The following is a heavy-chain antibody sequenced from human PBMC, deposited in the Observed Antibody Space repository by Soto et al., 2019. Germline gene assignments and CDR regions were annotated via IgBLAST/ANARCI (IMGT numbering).Heavy chain of an antibody. V-gene: IGHV3-53*01. D-gene: IGHD3-3*01. CDR1: GFTVSSNY. Sequence: GGSLRLSCAASGFTVSSNYMSWVRQAPGKGLEWVSVIYSGGSTYYADSVKGRFTISRDNSKNTLYLQMNSLRAEDTAVYYCAGFGRGSELYYYGVDVWGQGTTVTVSS. CDR3: AGFGRGSELYYYGVDV. CDR2: IYSGGST. J-gene: IGHJ6*02.